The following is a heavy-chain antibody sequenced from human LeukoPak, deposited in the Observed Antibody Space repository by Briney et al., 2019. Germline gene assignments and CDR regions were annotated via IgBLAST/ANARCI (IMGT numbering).Heavy chain of an antibody. Sequence: GGSLRLSCATSGFTFSRLGMQWVRQAPGKGLEWVAVIHNDGTMGQYADSVKSRFTISKDFSRNTLHLQMHSLRDDDTAVYYCAKEGDEFRGYLDVWGKGTTVTVSS. CDR1: GFTFSRLG. CDR3: AKEGDEFRGYLDV. V-gene: IGHV3-30*02. D-gene: IGHD5-12*01. J-gene: IGHJ6*04. CDR2: IHNDGTMG.